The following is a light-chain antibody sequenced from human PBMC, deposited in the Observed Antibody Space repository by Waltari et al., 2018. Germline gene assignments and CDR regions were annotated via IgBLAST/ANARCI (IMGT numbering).Light chain of an antibody. CDR3: HSRDASCVGCS. CDR2: GNN. Sequence: SSELTQDPTVSVAMGQTVRITCQGDSLRSYYASWYQQRPGQAPILVFSGNNNRPSGVPDRFSGSSSDNTAVFTSTGAQAEDEASYYCHSRDASCVGCSFGGGTKLTVL. J-gene: IGLJ2*01. V-gene: IGLV3-19*01. CDR1: SLRSYY.